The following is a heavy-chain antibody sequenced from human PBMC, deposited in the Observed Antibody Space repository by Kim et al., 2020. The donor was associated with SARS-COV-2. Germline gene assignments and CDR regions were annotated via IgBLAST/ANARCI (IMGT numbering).Heavy chain of an antibody. J-gene: IGHJ4*02. D-gene: IGHD3-10*01. Sequence: NPSLKSRVTMSVDTSKNQFSLKLSSVTAADTAVYYCARDRSTYYYGSAIDYWGQGTLVTVSS. V-gene: IGHV4-4*07. CDR3: ARDRSTYYYGSAIDY.